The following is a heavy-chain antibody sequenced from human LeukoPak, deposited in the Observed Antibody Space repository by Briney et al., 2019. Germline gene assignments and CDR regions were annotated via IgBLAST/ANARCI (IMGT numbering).Heavy chain of an antibody. CDR1: GCSISSGSYY. CDR3: ARGASSSSAIGYYYYYMDV. J-gene: IGHJ6*03. CDR2: MYTSGTT. Sequence: PSETLSLTCTVSGCSISSGSYYWSWIRQPAGKGLEWIGRMYTSGTTNYNPSLKSRITISVDTSKNQFSLKLTSVTAADTAVYYCARGASSSSAIGYYYYYMDVWGNGTTVTVSS. V-gene: IGHV4-61*02. D-gene: IGHD6-6*01.